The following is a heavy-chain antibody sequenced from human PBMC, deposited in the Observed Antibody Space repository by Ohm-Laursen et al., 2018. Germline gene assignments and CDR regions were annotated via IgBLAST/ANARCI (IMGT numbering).Heavy chain of an antibody. D-gene: IGHD3-10*01. Sequence: SLRLSCAASGFTFSSYSMNWVRQAPGKGLEWVSAISGSGGSTYYADSVKGRFTISRDNSKNTLYLQMNSLRAEDTAVYYCAKMEGSGSYYKRGPFDYWGQGTLVTVSS. J-gene: IGHJ4*02. CDR2: ISGSGGST. V-gene: IGHV3-23*01. CDR3: AKMEGSGSYYKRGPFDY. CDR1: GFTFSSYS.